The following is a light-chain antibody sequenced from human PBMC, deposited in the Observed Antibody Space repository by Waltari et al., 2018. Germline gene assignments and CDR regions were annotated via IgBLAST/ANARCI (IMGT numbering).Light chain of an antibody. Sequence: EIVMTQSPATLSVSPGESATLSCRASQSIRNNLPWYQQKPGQAPRLLIHSTSIWAPGIPTRFNGSGSGTEFTLSISSLQSEDFALYYCHHYNNWGTFGQGTKVEFK. CDR2: STS. J-gene: IGKJ1*01. CDR3: HHYNNWGT. CDR1: QSIRNN. V-gene: IGKV3-15*01.